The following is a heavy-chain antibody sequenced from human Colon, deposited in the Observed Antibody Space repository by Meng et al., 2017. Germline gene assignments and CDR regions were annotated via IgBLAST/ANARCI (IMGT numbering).Heavy chain of an antibody. Sequence: VQLRQWGAGMCNASETLALHCAVYGGSFSNYYLAGIRQPPGKGLERIGEIHPSGSSYYSPSLQSRVTITLDTSKNQFSLTLSSLTAADTAVYYCARGVDWAKSGNFWGQGTLVTVSS. D-gene: IGHD3-9*01. CDR2: IHPSGSS. CDR1: GGSFSNYY. J-gene: IGHJ4*02. V-gene: IGHV4-34*01. CDR3: ARGVDWAKSGNF.